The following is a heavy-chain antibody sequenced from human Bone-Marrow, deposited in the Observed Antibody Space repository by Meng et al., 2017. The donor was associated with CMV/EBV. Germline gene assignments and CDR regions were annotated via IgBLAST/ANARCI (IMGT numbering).Heavy chain of an antibody. V-gene: IGHV3-23*01. Sequence: GESLKISCAASGFAFSSYALHWVRRAPGKGLEWVSAISGSGGSTYYADSVKGRFTISRDNSKNTLYLQMNSLRAEDTAVYYCASSYSSSSTSYFDYWGQGTLVTVSS. D-gene: IGHD6-6*01. CDR2: ISGSGGST. CDR1: GFAFSSYA. J-gene: IGHJ4*02. CDR3: ASSYSSSSTSYFDY.